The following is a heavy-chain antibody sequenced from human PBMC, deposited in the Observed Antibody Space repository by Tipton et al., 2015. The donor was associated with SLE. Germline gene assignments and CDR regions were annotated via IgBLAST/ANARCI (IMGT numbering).Heavy chain of an antibody. D-gene: IGHD6-13*01. CDR1: GGSISSNSYY. V-gene: IGHV4-39*07. J-gene: IGHJ4*02. CDR2: IYYSGST. Sequence: TLSLTCIVSGGSISSNSYYWGWIRQPPGKGLEWIGSIYYSGSTYYNPSLKSRVTISVDTSKNQFSLKLSSVTAADTAVYYCARAIAAADWGFDYWGQGTLVTVSS. CDR3: ARAIAAADWGFDY.